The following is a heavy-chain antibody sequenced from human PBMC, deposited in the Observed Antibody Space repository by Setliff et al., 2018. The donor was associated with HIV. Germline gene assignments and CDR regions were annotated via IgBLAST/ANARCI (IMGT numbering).Heavy chain of an antibody. CDR3: ARHQVIPTVIGAFDI. D-gene: IGHD3-16*02. Sequence: SETLSLTCNVSGGSIRSSSYYWGWIRQHPGKGLEWIGYIYYSGSTYQNPSLKSRVTISVDTSKNQFSLKLSSVTAADTAVYYCARHQVIPTVIGAFDIWGQGTVVTVSS. CDR2: IYYSGST. J-gene: IGHJ3*02. V-gene: IGHV4-39*01. CDR1: GGSIRSSSYY.